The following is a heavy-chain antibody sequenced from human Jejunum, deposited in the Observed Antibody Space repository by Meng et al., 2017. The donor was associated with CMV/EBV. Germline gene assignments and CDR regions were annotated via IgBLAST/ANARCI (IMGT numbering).Heavy chain of an antibody. V-gene: IGHV3-23*01. D-gene: IGHD4-11*01. CDR2: ISGSGDST. CDR1: GFTFSAYG. Sequence: EVQLLESXXGWVEPGEXLRLSGTASGFTFSAYGMSWVRQAPGKGLEWVSSISGSGDSTNYADSVKGRFTISRDNSKNTIYLQVHSLRAEDTALYYCAKGQLFTGAAHFDCWGQGTLATVSS. J-gene: IGHJ4*02. CDR3: AKGQLFTGAAHFDC.